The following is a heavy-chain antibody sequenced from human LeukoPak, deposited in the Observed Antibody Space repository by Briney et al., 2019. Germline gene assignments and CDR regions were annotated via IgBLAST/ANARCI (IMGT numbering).Heavy chain of an antibody. J-gene: IGHJ4*02. CDR2: IYYSGST. Sequence: SETLSLTCTVSGGSISSSSYYWGWIRQPPGKGLEWIGSIYYSGSTYYNPSLKSRVTISVDTSKNQFSLKLSSVTAADTAVYYCARASWGSGWYFDYWGQGALVTVSS. V-gene: IGHV4-39*01. CDR3: ARASWGSGWYFDY. CDR1: GGSISSSSYY. D-gene: IGHD6-25*01.